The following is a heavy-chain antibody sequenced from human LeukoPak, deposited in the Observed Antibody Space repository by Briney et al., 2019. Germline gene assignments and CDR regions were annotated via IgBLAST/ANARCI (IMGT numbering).Heavy chain of an antibody. CDR2: ISAYNGNT. J-gene: IGHJ5*02. CDR3: ARVGKGVTTGRWIWFDP. Sequence: ASVKVSCKASGYTFTSYGISWVRQAPGQGLEWMGWISAYNGNTNYAQKLQGRVTMTTDTSTSTAYMELRSLRSDDTAVYYCARVGKGVTTGRWIWFDPWGQGTLVTVSS. D-gene: IGHD1-26*01. V-gene: IGHV1-18*01. CDR1: GYTFTSYG.